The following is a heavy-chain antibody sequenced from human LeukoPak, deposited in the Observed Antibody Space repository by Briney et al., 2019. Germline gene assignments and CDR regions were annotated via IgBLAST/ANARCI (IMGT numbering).Heavy chain of an antibody. V-gene: IGHV4-59*01. CDR2: IYYSGST. J-gene: IGHJ4*02. Sequence: SETLSLTCTVSGDSISTYYWSWIRQPPGKGLEWIGYIYYSGSTNYNPSLKSRVTISVDTSKNQFSLKLSSVTAADTAVYYCARTLSSWYLYYFDYWGQGTLVTVSS. CDR1: GDSISTYY. D-gene: IGHD6-13*01. CDR3: ARTLSSWYLYYFDY.